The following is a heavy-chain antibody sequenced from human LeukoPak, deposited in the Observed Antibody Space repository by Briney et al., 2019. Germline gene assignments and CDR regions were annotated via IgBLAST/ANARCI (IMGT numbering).Heavy chain of an antibody. CDR2: IYYSGST. V-gene: IGHV4-59*01. Sequence: SETLSLTCTVSGGSISSYYWSWIRQPPGKGLEWIGYIYYSGSTNYNPSLKSRVTISVDTSKNQFSLKLSSVTAADTAVYYCAREGLYGISSWPYYYYYYMDVWGKGTTVTVSS. CDR1: GGSISSYY. CDR3: AREGLYGISSWPYYYYYYMDV. J-gene: IGHJ6*03. D-gene: IGHD6-13*01.